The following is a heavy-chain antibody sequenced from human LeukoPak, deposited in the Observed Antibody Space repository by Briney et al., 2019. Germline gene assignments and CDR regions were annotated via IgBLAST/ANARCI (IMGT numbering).Heavy chain of an antibody. J-gene: IGHJ5*02. V-gene: IGHV4-59*12. Sequence: SETLSLTCTVSGGSISSYYWSWIRQPPGKGLEWIGYIYYSGSTNYNPSLKSRVTISVDTSKNQFSLKLSSVTAADTAVYYCARESGSSGWGPNWFDPWGQGTLVTVSS. CDR1: GGSISSYY. CDR3: ARESGSSGWGPNWFDP. D-gene: IGHD6-19*01. CDR2: IYYSGST.